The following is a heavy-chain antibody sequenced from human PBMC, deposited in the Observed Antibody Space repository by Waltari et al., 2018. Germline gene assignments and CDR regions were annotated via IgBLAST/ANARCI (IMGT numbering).Heavy chain of an antibody. D-gene: IGHD2-15*01. CDR3: ASGEEVVVVAATPYFQH. Sequence: GLEWMGGIIPSFGTANYAQKFQGRVTITADESTSTAYMELSSLRSEDTAVYYCASGEEVVVVAATPYFQHWGQGTLVTVSS. V-gene: IGHV1-69*01. CDR2: IIPSFGTA. J-gene: IGHJ1*01.